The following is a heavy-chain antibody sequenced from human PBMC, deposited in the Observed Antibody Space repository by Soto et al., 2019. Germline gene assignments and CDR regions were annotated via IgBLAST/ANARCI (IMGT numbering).Heavy chain of an antibody. CDR1: GYSFTSYW. Sequence: GESLKISCKGSGYSFTSYWIGWVRQMPGKGLEWMGIIYPGDSDTRYSPSFQGQVTISADKSISTAYLQWSSLKASDTAMYYCARRAYCSGGSCYFPHPPPNDAFDIWGQGTMVTVS. V-gene: IGHV5-51*01. D-gene: IGHD2-15*01. CDR3: ARRAYCSGGSCYFPHPPPNDAFDI. J-gene: IGHJ3*02. CDR2: IYPGDSDT.